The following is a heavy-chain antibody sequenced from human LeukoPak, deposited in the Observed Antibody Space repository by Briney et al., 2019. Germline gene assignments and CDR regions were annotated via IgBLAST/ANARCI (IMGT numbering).Heavy chain of an antibody. Sequence: SQTLSLTCTVSGGSISSGGYYWSWIRQHPGKGLEWIGEINHSGTINYNPSLKSRVTISIDTSKSQFSLNLTSVTAADTAVYYCARKYYYGSGNYYNYWGQGTLVTVSS. D-gene: IGHD3-10*01. CDR2: INHSGTI. CDR3: ARKYYYGSGNYYNY. V-gene: IGHV4-31*03. CDR1: GGSISSGGYY. J-gene: IGHJ4*02.